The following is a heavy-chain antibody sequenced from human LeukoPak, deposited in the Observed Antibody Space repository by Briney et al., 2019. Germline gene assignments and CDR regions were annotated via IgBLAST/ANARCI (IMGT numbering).Heavy chain of an antibody. CDR1: GGSISSYY. V-gene: IGHV4-59*12. CDR2: IYYSGST. Sequence: SETLSLTCTVSGGSISSYYWSWIRQPPGKGLEWIGYIYYSGSTNYNPSLKSRVTISVDTSKNQFSLKLSSVTAADTAVYYCARDSPFTVSLYGTDVWGQGTTVTVSS. J-gene: IGHJ6*02. D-gene: IGHD4-17*01. CDR3: ARDSPFTVSLYGTDV.